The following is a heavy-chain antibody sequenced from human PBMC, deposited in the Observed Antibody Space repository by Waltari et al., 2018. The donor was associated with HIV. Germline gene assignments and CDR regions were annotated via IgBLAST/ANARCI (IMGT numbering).Heavy chain of an antibody. D-gene: IGHD3-10*01. CDR3: ARGRGYYGMDV. V-gene: IGHV4-59*01. Sequence: QVQLQESGPGLAKPSETLSLTCIVSGDSFSTYYWNWIRQLPVKGLECIAVIYYSGSTKYNSSLKSRVTISVDTSKNQFSRKLSSVTAADTAVYYCARGRGYYGMDVWGQGTTVTVSS. CDR2: IYYSGST. J-gene: IGHJ6*02. CDR1: GDSFSTYY.